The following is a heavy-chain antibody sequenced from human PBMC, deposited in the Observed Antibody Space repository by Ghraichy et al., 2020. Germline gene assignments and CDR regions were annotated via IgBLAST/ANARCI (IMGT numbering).Heavy chain of an antibody. Sequence: SVKVSCKASGGTFSSYAISWVRQAPGQGLEWMGGIIPIFGTANYAQKFQGRVTITADESTSTAYMELSSLRSEDTAVYYCARYGDSNPSSLKNSYWYFDLWGRGTLVTVSS. CDR2: IIPIFGTA. CDR3: ARYGDSNPSSLKNSYWYFDL. D-gene: IGHD4-17*01. V-gene: IGHV1-69*13. CDR1: GGTFSSYA. J-gene: IGHJ2*01.